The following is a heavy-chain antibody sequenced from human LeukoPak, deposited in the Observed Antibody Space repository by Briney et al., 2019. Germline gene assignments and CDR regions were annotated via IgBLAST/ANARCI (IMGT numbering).Heavy chain of an antibody. CDR2: IGTGHDT. Sequence: GGSLRLSCAASGFTFSSCAMSWGRLAPGRGPEWVSTIGTGHDTYYVDSVKGRFTISRDNSKSTLHLQMNSLRVEDAAIYYCAKNIPRRPFDYWGQGTLVTVSS. V-gene: IGHV3-23*01. D-gene: IGHD6-6*01. CDR1: GFTFSSCA. CDR3: AKNIPRRPFDY. J-gene: IGHJ4*02.